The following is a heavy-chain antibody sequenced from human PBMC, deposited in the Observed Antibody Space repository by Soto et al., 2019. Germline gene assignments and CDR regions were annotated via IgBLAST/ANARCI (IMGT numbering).Heavy chain of an antibody. D-gene: IGHD3-22*01. CDR1: GFTLTNYG. CDR2: ISFDGTKT. Sequence: GGSLRLSCAASGFTLTNYGMHWVRQAPGKGLEWVAVISFDGTKTDYADSVKGRLTISRDNSENTLYLQMNSLRAEDTAVYYCAKGRGPYYFDRSGYPRSFDYWGQGTLVTVSS. J-gene: IGHJ4*02. V-gene: IGHV3-30*18. CDR3: AKGRGPYYFDRSGYPRSFDY.